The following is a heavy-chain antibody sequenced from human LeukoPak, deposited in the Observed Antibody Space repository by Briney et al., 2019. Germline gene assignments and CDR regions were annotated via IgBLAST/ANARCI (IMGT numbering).Heavy chain of an antibody. V-gene: IGHV3-23*01. J-gene: IGHJ4*02. Sequence: GGSLRLSCAASRFTFSSYAMSWVRQAPGKGLEWVSGISGSGGTTYYADSVEGRFTISRDSSKNTLFLQMNRLRPEDAAVYYCAKAPVTTCRGAFCYPFDYWGLGTLVTVSS. CDR3: AKAPVTTCRGAFCYPFDY. D-gene: IGHD2-15*01. CDR1: RFTFSSYA. CDR2: ISGSGGTT.